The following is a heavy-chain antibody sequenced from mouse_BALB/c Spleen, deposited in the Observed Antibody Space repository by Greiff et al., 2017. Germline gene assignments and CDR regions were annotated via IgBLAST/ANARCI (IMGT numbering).Heavy chain of an antibody. CDR1: GYTFTSYY. V-gene: IGHV1S56*01. Sequence: VQLQQSGPELVKPGASVRISCKASGYTFTSYYIHWVKQRPGQGLEWIGWIYPGNVNTKYNEKFKGKATLTADKSSSTAYMQLSSLTSEDSAVYFCARDDGHWYFDVWGAGTTVTVSS. CDR2: IYPGNVNT. J-gene: IGHJ1*01. CDR3: ARDDGHWYFDV. D-gene: IGHD2-3*01.